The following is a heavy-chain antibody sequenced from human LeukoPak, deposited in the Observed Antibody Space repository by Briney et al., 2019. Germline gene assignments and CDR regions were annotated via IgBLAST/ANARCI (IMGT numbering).Heavy chain of an antibody. D-gene: IGHD2-2*01. CDR2: IRYDGSNK. CDR3: AKGQLLFHRYCSSTSCLHDAFDI. CDR1: GFTFSSYG. J-gene: IGHJ3*02. Sequence: PGGSLRLSCAASGFTFSSYGMHWVRQAPGKGLEGVAFIRYDGSNKYYADSVKGRFTISRDNSKNTLYLQMNSLRAEDTAVYYCAKGQLLFHRYCSSTSCLHDAFDIWGQGTMVTVSS. V-gene: IGHV3-30*02.